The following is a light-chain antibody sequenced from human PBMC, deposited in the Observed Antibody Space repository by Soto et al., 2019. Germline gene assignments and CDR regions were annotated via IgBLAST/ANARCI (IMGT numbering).Light chain of an antibody. V-gene: IGKV3D-20*02. CDR2: DAS. Sequence: IVLTQSPGTLSLSPGERATLSCRASQSVSSSYLAWYQQKPGQAPRLIIFDASQRATGIPARFRGSGYGTDFTLSISSLEPEDFAVYYCQQRTDRPPWTFGQGTKVDIK. J-gene: IGKJ1*01. CDR3: QQRTDRPPWT. CDR1: QSVSSSY.